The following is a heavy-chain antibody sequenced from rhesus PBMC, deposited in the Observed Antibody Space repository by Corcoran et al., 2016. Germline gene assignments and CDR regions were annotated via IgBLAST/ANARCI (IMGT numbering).Heavy chain of an antibody. CDR1: GYSFTSYV. CDR3: AKADYSGSFYDF. Sequence: EVQLVQSGAEVKRPGESLKIPCKTSGYSFTSYVISWVRQTSGKGLEWMGALGPSASDTRYSPSFPGQVTISADRSISTTYLQWSSLKASDSATYYCAKADYSGSFYDFWGPGVLVTVSS. CDR2: LGPSASDT. J-gene: IGHJ5-1*01. V-gene: IGHV5-2*01. D-gene: IGHD3-16*01.